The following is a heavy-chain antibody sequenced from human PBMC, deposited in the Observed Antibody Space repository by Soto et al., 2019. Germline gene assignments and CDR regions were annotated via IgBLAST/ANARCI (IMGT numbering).Heavy chain of an antibody. CDR1: GYTFTSYG. CDR3: AGNRQXXYXDRSGSNILYEYYGMDV. CDR2: IIAYNFNT. Sequence: ASVKVSCKASGYTFTSYGISLVRQAPVQVLELIVWIIAYNFNTDYSQKLQGRFTITTYTSTITSYIELMILRSDYSSVYYCAGNRQXXYXDRSGSNILYEYYGMDVWGQGTTVTVSS. D-gene: IGHD3-22*01. V-gene: IGHV1-18*01. J-gene: IGHJ6*02.